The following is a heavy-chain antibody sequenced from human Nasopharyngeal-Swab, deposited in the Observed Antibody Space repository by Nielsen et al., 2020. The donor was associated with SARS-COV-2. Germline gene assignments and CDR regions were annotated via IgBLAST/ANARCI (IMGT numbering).Heavy chain of an antibody. CDR2: IIPIFGTA. CDR3: ARDTSLYCSSTSCYDSDYYYYYGMDV. D-gene: IGHD2-2*01. J-gene: IGHJ6*02. CDR1: GGTFSSYA. Sequence: SVKVSCKASGGTFSSYAISWVRQAPGQGLEWMGGIIPIFGTANYAQKFQGRVTITADESTSTAYMELSSLRSEDTAVYYCARDTSLYCSSTSCYDSDYYYYYGMDVWGQGATVTVSS. V-gene: IGHV1-69*13.